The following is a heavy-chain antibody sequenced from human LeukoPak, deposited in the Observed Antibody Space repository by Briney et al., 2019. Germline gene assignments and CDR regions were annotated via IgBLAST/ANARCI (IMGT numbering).Heavy chain of an antibody. D-gene: IGHD2-2*03. J-gene: IGHJ6*02. Sequence: EGSLRLSCAASGFTFSSYSMSWVRQAPGKGLEWVSYISSTTTTINYADSVKGRFTISRDNAKNSLYLQMDSLRVEDTAVYYCARVLDYGMDVWGQGTTVTVSS. CDR2: ISSTTTTI. CDR1: GFTFSSYS. CDR3: ARVLDYGMDV. V-gene: IGHV3-48*04.